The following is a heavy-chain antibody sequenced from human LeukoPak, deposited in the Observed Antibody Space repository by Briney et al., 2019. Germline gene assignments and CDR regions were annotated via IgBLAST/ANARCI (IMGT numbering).Heavy chain of an antibody. V-gene: IGHV3-48*01. CDR1: GFTFSSYS. D-gene: IGHD2-2*01. J-gene: IGHJ4*02. CDR3: ARGGYCSSTSCFVLFDY. CDR2: ISSSSSTI. Sequence: GGSLRLSCAASGFTFSSYSMNWVRQAPGKGLEWVSYISSSSSTIYYADSVKGRFTISRDNAKNSLYLQMSSLRAEDTAVYYCARGGYCSSTSCFVLFDYWGQGTLVTVSS.